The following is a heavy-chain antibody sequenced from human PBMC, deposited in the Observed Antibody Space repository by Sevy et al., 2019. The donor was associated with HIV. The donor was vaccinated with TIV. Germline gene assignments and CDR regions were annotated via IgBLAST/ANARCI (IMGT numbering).Heavy chain of an antibody. V-gene: IGHV3-30*02. CDR2: IRFDGTIK. J-gene: IGHJ6*02. CDR3: AKVLHIVVVPAAIDYYYGMDV. Sequence: GGSLRLSCAASGFTFSTYGMHWVRQAPGKGLEWVAFIRFDGTIKYYTDSVKGRLTISRDNFKNTPYLQMNGLRAEYTAVYVCAKVLHIVVVPAAIDYYYGMDVWGQGTTVTVSS. CDR1: GFTFSTYG. D-gene: IGHD2-2*01.